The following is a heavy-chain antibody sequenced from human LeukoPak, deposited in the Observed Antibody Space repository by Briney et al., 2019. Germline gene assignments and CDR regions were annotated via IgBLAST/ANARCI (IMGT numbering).Heavy chain of an antibody. D-gene: IGHD6-19*01. V-gene: IGHV3-7*01. CDR2: IKQDGSEK. CDR3: AGGSGRIFDS. J-gene: IGHJ4*02. CDR1: GFTFSSFW. Sequence: GGSLRLSCAASGFTFSSFWMSWVRRAPGKGLEWVANIKQDGSEKNYVDSVKGRFTISRDNAKNSLYLQMNSVRAEDTAVYYCAGGSGRIFDSWGQGTLVTVSS.